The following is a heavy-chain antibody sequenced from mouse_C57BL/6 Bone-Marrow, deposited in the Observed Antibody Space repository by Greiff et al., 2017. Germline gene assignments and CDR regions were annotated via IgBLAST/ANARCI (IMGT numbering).Heavy chain of an antibody. Sequence: VKLMESGPGLVAPSQSLSITCTVSGFSLTSYGVDWVRQPPGKGLEWLGVIWGGGSTNYNSALMSRLSIRKDNSKSQVFLKMNRLLTDDTAMYYCAKLGDGYYVDYEMDYWGQGTSVTVSS. J-gene: IGHJ4*01. CDR3: AKLGDGYYVDYEMDY. CDR2: IWGGGST. V-gene: IGHV2-9*01. CDR1: GFSLTSYG. D-gene: IGHD2-3*01.